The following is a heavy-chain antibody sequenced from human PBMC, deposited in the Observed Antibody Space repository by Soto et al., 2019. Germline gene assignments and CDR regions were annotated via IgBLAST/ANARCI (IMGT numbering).Heavy chain of an antibody. D-gene: IGHD5-18*01. Sequence: GGSLRLSCAASGFTFSSYGMHWVRQAPGKGLEWVAVISYDGSNKYYADSVKGRFTISRDNSKNTLYLQMNSLRAEDTAVYYCAKSRRGYTAMAPNFDYWGQGTLVTV. CDR2: ISYDGSNK. V-gene: IGHV3-30*18. CDR3: AKSRRGYTAMAPNFDY. CDR1: GFTFSSYG. J-gene: IGHJ4*02.